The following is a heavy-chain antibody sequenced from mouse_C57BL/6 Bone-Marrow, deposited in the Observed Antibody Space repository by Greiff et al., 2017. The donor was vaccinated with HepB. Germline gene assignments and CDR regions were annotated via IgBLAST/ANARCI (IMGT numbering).Heavy chain of an antibody. Sequence: QVQLQQSGAELVKPGASVKMSCKASGYTFTSYWITWVKQRPGQGLEWIGDIYPGSGSTNYNEKFKSKATLTVDTSSSTAYMQLSSLTSEDSAVYYCATNRYYYAMDYWGQGTSVTVSS. D-gene: IGHD4-1*01. CDR2: IYPGSGST. CDR3: ATNRYYYAMDY. CDR1: GYTFTSYW. V-gene: IGHV1-55*01. J-gene: IGHJ4*01.